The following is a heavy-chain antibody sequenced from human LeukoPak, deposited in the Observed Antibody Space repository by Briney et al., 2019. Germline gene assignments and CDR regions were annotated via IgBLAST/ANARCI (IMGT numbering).Heavy chain of an antibody. CDR3: ARQAGPDVYDYVWGSYRRYYMDV. CDR1: GGSFSGYY. CDR2: INHSGST. V-gene: IGHV4-34*01. D-gene: IGHD3-16*02. J-gene: IGHJ6*03. Sequence: PSETLSLTCAVYGGSFSGYYWSWIRQPPGKGLEWIGEINHSGSTNYNPSLKSRVTISVDTSKNQFSLNLSSVTAADTAVYYCARQAGPDVYDYVWGSYRRYYMDVWGKGTTVTISS.